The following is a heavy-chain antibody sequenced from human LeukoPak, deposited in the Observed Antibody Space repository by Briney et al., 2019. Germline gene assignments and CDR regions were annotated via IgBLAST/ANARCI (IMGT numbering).Heavy chain of an antibody. Sequence: TLSLTCTVSGGSISSGGYYWSWIRQHPGKGLEWIGYIYYSGSTYYNPSLKSRVTISVDTSKNQFSLKLSSVTAAGTAVYYCARGQQPISLFDYWGQGTLVTVSS. CDR3: ARGQQPISLFDY. J-gene: IGHJ4*02. CDR1: GGSISSGGYY. CDR2: IYYSGST. V-gene: IGHV4-31*03. D-gene: IGHD6-13*01.